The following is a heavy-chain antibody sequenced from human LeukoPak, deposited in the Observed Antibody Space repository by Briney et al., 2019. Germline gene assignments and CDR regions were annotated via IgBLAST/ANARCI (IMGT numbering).Heavy chain of an antibody. J-gene: IGHJ4*02. CDR2: IYNGGST. CDR1: GFTVSSNY. D-gene: IGHD3-9*01. CDR3: AKSMDILTGYLWSLDY. Sequence: GGSLRLSCAASGFTVSSNYMSWVRQAPGKGLECVSLIYNGGSTYYADSVKGRFTISRDNSKNTMYLQMNSLRAEDTAVYYCAKSMDILTGYLWSLDYWGQGTLVTVSS. V-gene: IGHV3-53*05.